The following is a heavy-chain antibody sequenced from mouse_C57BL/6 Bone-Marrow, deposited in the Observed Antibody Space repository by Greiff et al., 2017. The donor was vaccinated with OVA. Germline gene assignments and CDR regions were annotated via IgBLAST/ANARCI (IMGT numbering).Heavy chain of an antibody. CDR3: AREDGNYPYYAMDY. D-gene: IGHD2-1*01. CDR1: GFTFSSYA. Sequence: EVQLVESGGGLVKPGGSLKLSCAASGFTFSSYAMSWVRQTPEKRLEWVATISDGGSYTYYPDNVKGRFTISRDNAKNNLYLQMSHLKSEDTAMYYCAREDGNYPYYAMDYWGQGTSVTVSS. CDR2: ISDGGSYT. V-gene: IGHV5-4*01. J-gene: IGHJ4*01.